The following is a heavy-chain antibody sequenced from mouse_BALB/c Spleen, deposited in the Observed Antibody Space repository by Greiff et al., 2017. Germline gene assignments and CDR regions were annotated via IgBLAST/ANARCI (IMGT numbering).Heavy chain of an antibody. CDR3: ARSGSTFPWFAY. CDR1: GFNIKDYY. D-gene: IGHD3-1*01. Sequence: VQLQQSGAELVRPGALVKLSCKASGFNIKDYYMHWVKQRPEQGLEWIGWIDPENGNTIYDPKFQGKASITADTSSNTAYLQLGSLTSEDTAVYYCARSGSTFPWFAYWGQGTLVTVSA. CDR2: IDPENGNT. V-gene: IGHV14-1*02. J-gene: IGHJ3*01.